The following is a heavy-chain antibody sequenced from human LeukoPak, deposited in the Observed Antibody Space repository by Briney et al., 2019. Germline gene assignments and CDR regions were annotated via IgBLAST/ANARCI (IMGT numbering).Heavy chain of an antibody. Sequence: SETLSLTCTVSGGSISSSSYYWGWIRQPPGKGLEWIGSIYYSGSTYYNPSLKSRVTISVDTSKNQFSLKLSSVTAADTAVYYCARPFPASGYSSGWRTDDAFDIWGQGTMVTVSS. J-gene: IGHJ3*02. D-gene: IGHD6-19*01. CDR3: ARPFPASGYSSGWRTDDAFDI. CDR1: GGSISSSSYY. CDR2: IYYSGST. V-gene: IGHV4-39*01.